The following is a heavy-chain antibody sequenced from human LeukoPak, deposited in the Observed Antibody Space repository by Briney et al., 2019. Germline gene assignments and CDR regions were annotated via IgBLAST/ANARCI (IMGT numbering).Heavy chain of an antibody. V-gene: IGHV3-33*01. CDR2: IWYDGSNK. D-gene: IGHD3-22*01. Sequence: GGSLRLSCAASGFTFSSYGMHWVRQAPGKGLEWVAVIWYDGSNKYYADSVKGRFTISRDNSKNTLYLQMNSLRAEDTAVYYCAREPLENYYDSSGSLDAFDTWGQGTMVTVSS. CDR3: AREPLENYYDSSGSLDAFDT. CDR1: GFTFSSYG. J-gene: IGHJ3*02.